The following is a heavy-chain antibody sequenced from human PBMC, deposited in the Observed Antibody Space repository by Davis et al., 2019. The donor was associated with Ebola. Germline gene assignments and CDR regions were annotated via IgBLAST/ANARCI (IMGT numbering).Heavy chain of an antibody. J-gene: IGHJ4*02. CDR1: GFTVSSNY. CDR3: ARDFHSGSYYLDY. CDR2: IYSGGST. Sequence: GESLKISCAASGFTVSSNYMSWVRQAPGKGLEWVSVIYSGGSTYYADSVKGRFTISRHNSKNTLYLQMNSLRAEDTAVYYCARDFHSGSYYLDYWGQGTLVTVSS. D-gene: IGHD1-26*01. V-gene: IGHV3-53*01.